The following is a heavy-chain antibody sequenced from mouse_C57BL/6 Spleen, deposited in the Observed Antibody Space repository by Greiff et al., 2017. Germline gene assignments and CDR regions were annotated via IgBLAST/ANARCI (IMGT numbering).Heavy chain of an antibody. V-gene: IGHV1-53*01. J-gene: IGHJ4*01. D-gene: IGHD4-1*01. CDR1: GYTFTSYW. CDR3: ARKLGRLYAMDY. CDR2: INPSNGGT. Sequence: VQLQQPGTELVKPGASVKLSCKASGYTFTSYWMHWVKQRPGQGLEWIGNINPSNGGTNYNEKFKSKATLTVDKSSSTAYMQLSSLTSEDSAVXYCARKLGRLYAMDYWGQGTSVTVSS.